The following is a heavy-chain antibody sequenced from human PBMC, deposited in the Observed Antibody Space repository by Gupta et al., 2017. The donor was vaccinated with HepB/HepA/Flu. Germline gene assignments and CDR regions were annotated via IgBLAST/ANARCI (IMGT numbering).Heavy chain of an antibody. CDR2: IREIGRET. Sequence: EEQLMESGGGLVQPGDSPTLSCVASGFESTYNWMAWLRRSPGEGLEWVASIREIGRETRYADSVKGRFTISRDGANKSVYLQMNRLRVEDTGVYFCARVRAWHCPDVLCHPYYYDLWGQGTQVTVSS. D-gene: IGHD3-10*01. V-gene: IGHV3-7*01. CDR3: ARVRAWHCPDVLCHPYYYDL. CDR1: GFESTYNW. J-gene: IGHJ4*02.